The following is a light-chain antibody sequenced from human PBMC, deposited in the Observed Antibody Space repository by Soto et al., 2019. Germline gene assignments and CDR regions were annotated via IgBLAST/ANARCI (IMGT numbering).Light chain of an antibody. J-gene: IGLJ1*01. CDR2: GNS. V-gene: IGLV1-40*01. CDR1: SSNIGAGYD. CDR3: QSYASSLSGLV. Sequence: QSVLTQPPSVSGAPGQRVTISFTGSSSNIGAGYDVHWYQQLPGTAPKLLIYGNSNRPSGVPDRFSGSKSGTSASLAITGLQDEDEADYYCQSYASSLSGLVFGTGTKVTVL.